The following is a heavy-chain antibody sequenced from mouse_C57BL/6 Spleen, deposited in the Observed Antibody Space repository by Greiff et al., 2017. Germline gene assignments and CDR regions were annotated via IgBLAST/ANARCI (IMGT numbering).Heavy chain of an antibody. V-gene: IGHV1-59*01. CDR3: ARKGIYYGNYEGAMDY. J-gene: IGHJ4*01. CDR1: GYTFTSYW. Sequence: VQLQQPGAELVRPGTSVKLSCKASGYTFTSYWMHWVKQRPGQGLEWIGVIDPSDSYTNYNQKFNGKATLTVDTSSSTAYLQLSSLTSEDSAVYYCARKGIYYGNYEGAMDYWGQGTSVTVSS. CDR2: IDPSDSYT. D-gene: IGHD2-1*01.